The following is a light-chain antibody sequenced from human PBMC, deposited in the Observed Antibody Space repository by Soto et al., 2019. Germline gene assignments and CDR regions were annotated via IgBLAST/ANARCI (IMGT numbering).Light chain of an antibody. V-gene: IGLV2-8*01. J-gene: IGLJ3*02. Sequence: QSALTQPPSASGSPGQSVTISCTGTSSDIGDDHYVSWYQQQPGKAPKLRIHEVSKRPSGVPDRFSGSKSGNPASLTVSGLQAEDEADYSCSSYAGSNDRWVFGGGTKLTVL. CDR3: SSYAGSNDRWV. CDR2: EVS. CDR1: SSDIGDDHY.